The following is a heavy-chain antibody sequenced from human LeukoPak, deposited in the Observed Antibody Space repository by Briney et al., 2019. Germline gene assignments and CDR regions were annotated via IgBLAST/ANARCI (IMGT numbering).Heavy chain of an antibody. Sequence: GGSLRLSCAASGFTFSTYSMNWVRQAPGKGLEWVSYIAISSSTTYYADSVKGRFTISRDNTKNSLYLQMNSLRDEDTAVYYCARHSSRHFDSWGQGTLVTVSS. CDR3: ARHSSRHFDS. CDR2: IAISSSTT. J-gene: IGHJ4*02. V-gene: IGHV3-48*02. D-gene: IGHD6-13*01. CDR1: GFTFSTYS.